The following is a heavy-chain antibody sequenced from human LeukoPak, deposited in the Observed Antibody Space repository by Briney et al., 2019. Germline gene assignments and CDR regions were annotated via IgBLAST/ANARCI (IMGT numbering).Heavy chain of an antibody. CDR3: ARERASGSHFRTSIDY. Sequence: GGSLRLSCAASGFTFSDYYMSWIRQAPGKGLEWVSYISSSGSTIYYADSVKGRFTISRDNAKNSLYLQMNSLRAEDTAVYYCARERASGSHFRTSIDYWGQGTLVTVSS. CDR2: ISSSGSTI. CDR1: GFTFSDYY. D-gene: IGHD1-26*01. V-gene: IGHV3-11*04. J-gene: IGHJ4*02.